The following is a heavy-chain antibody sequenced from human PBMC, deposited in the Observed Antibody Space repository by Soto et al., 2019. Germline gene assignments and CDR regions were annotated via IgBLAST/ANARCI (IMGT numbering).Heavy chain of an antibody. D-gene: IGHD2-15*01. J-gene: IGHJ4*02. CDR2: IHHSGST. V-gene: IGHV4-4*02. CDR1: GGSITSNNW. Sequence: QVQLQVSGPGLVEPSGTLSLTCAVSGGSITSNNWWHWVRQPPGKGLEWIGEIHHSGSTHYNPSLKNRVTISVDKAHNQFSLKLNSVTAAETAVYYCARGGNYLFAYWGQGTPVTVSS. CDR3: ARGGNYLFAY.